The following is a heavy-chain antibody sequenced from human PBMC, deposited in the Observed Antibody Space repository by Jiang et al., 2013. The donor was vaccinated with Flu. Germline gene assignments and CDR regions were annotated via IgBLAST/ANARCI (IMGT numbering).Heavy chain of an antibody. CDR2: ISYSGTT. V-gene: IGHV4-59*01. J-gene: IGHJ4*02. D-gene: IGHD6-19*01. CDR3: VSTGYSSGWPARYYFDY. Sequence: GLVKPSETLSLTCTVSGASISSYYWSWIRQPPGTALQWIGFISYSGTTSYNPSLKSRVTISVDTSKNQFSLKLNSVTAADTGVYYCVSTGYSSGWPARYYFDYWGQGTLV. CDR1: GASISSYY.